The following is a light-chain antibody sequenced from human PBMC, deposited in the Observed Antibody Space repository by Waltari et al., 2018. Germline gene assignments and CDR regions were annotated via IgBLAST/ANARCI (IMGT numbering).Light chain of an antibody. J-gene: IGLJ2*01. CDR3: QTWGTGIVI. CDR1: IRHRNSA. V-gene: IGLV4-69*01. Sequence: QLVLTQSPSASASLGASVKLTCTLSIRHRNSAIAWHQQLPEKGPRCLMKLNSDGSHNKGDGVPDRFSGSSSGAERYLTISSLQSEDEADYYCQTWGTGIVIFGGGTRLTVL. CDR2: LNSDGSH.